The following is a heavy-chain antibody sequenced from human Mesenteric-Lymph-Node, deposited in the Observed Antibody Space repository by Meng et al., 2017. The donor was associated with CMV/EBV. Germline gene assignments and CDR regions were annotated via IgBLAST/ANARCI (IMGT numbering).Heavy chain of an antibody. D-gene: IGHD1-7*01. CDR1: GYTFTSYG. Sequence: ASVKVSCKASGYTFTSYGISWVRQAPGQGLEWMGWMNPNSGNTGYAQKFQGRVTMTRNTSISTAYMELSSLRSEDTAVYYCARGVGLELPDYYGMDVWGQGTTVTVSS. CDR3: ARGVGLELPDYYGMDV. CDR2: MNPNSGNT. V-gene: IGHV1-8*02. J-gene: IGHJ6*02.